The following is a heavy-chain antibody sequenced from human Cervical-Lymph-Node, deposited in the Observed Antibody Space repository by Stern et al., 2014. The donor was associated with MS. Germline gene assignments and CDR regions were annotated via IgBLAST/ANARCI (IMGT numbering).Heavy chain of an antibody. J-gene: IGHJ4*02. D-gene: IGHD1-1*01. CDR1: GDTFTSHY. Sequence: VQLVESGAEVTRPGASVKVSCKASGDTFTSHYMHWVRQAPGQGLEGMGIINPSGDGTTYAQKFQGRLTMTRDTSTSTVYMELSSLTSEDTAVYYCTRPLAGTTLLFDSWGQGTLVTVSS. CDR2: INPSGDGT. CDR3: TRPLAGTTLLFDS. V-gene: IGHV1-46*03.